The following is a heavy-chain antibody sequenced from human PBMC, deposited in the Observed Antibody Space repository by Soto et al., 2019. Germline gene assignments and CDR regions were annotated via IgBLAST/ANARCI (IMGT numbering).Heavy chain of an antibody. CDR1: GFTFSSYS. CDR2: ISSSSSYI. CDR3: ARDGRVRGVITALYYYYYGMDV. J-gene: IGHJ6*02. Sequence: GGSLRLSCAASGFTFSSYSMNWVRQAPGKGLEWVSSISSSSSYIYYADSVKGRFTISRGNAKNSLYLQMNSLRAEDTAVYYCARDGRVRGVITALYYYYYGMDVWGQGTTVTVSS. D-gene: IGHD3-10*01. V-gene: IGHV3-21*01.